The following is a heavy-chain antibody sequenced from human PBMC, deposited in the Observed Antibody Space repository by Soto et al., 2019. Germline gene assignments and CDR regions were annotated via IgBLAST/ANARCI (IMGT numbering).Heavy chain of an antibody. CDR1: GGSISSGDYY. J-gene: IGHJ3*02. CDR2: IYYSGST. D-gene: IGHD3-22*01. V-gene: IGHV4-30-4*01. CDR3: ARDISVVTNAFDI. Sequence: SETLSLTCTVSGGSISSGDYYWSWIRQPQGKGLEWIGYIYYSGSTYYSPSLKSRVTISVDTSKNQFSLKLSSVTAADTAVYYCARDISVVTNAFDIWGQGTMVTVS.